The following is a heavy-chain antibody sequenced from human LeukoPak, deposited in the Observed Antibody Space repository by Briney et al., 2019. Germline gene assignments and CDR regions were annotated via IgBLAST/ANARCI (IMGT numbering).Heavy chain of an antibody. V-gene: IGHV3-30*18. CDR3: AKGGVLGNCYFDY. CDR1: GFTFSSYG. Sequence: GGSLRLSCAASGFTFSSYGMHWVRQAPGKGLEWVAVISYDGSNKYYADSVKGRFTVSRDNSKNTLYLQMNSLRAEDTAVYYCAKGGVLGNCYFDYWGQGTLVTVSS. D-gene: IGHD4-23*01. J-gene: IGHJ4*02. CDR2: ISYDGSNK.